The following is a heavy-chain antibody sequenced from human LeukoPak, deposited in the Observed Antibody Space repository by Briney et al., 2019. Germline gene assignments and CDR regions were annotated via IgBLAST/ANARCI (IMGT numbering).Heavy chain of an antibody. Sequence: GGSLRLSCAASGFTFSNYWLSWVRQAPGKGLEWVANIKQDGSEKDYVDSVKGRFTISRDNAKNSLYLQMNSLRAEDTAVYYCASYGDYSDAFDIWGQGTMVTVSS. CDR3: ASYGDYSDAFDI. CDR2: IKQDGSEK. CDR1: GFTFSNYW. J-gene: IGHJ3*02. V-gene: IGHV3-7*01. D-gene: IGHD4-17*01.